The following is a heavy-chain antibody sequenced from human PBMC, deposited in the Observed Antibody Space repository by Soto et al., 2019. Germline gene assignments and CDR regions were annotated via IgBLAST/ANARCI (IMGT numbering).Heavy chain of an antibody. CDR2: ISDDGSYK. V-gene: IGHV3-30*18. D-gene: IGHD2-2*01. J-gene: IGHJ3*02. CDR1: GFTFSTYG. Sequence: QVQLVESGGGVVQPGRSLRLSCAASGFTFSTYGIHWVRQAPGNGLEWVAVISDDGSYKDYSDSAKGRFTVSRDNSKSTLYLQMNSLRTEDTAVYYCAKAVEKAFDIWGQGVMVTVSS. CDR3: AKAVEKAFDI.